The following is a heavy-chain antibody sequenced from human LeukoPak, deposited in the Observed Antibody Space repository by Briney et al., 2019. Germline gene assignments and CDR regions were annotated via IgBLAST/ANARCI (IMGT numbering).Heavy chain of an antibody. J-gene: IGHJ3*02. Sequence: PGGSLRLSCAASGFTFSSHAMSWVRQAPGKGLEWVSAISGSGGSTYYADSVKGRFTISRDNSKNTLYLQMNSLRAEDTAVYYCAKPYSSGWYRPTHAFDIWGQGTMVTVSS. CDR1: GFTFSSHA. CDR3: AKPYSSGWYRPTHAFDI. D-gene: IGHD6-19*01. V-gene: IGHV3-23*01. CDR2: ISGSGGST.